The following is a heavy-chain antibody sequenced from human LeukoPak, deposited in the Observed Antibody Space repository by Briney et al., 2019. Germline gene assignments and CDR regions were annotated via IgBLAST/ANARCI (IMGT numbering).Heavy chain of an antibody. CDR1: GYSISSGYY. D-gene: IGHD5-18*01. J-gene: IGHJ4*02. Sequence: PSETLSLTCAVSGYSISSGYYWGWIRQPPGKGLEWIGSIYHSGSTYYNPSLKSRVTISVDTSKNQFSLKLSSVTAADTAVYYCTRVDTAMVTNGHFDYWGQGTLVTVSS. CDR3: TRVDTAMVTNGHFDY. V-gene: IGHV4-38-2*01. CDR2: IYHSGST.